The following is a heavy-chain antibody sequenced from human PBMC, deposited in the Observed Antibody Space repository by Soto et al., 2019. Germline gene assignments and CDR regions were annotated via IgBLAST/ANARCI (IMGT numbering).Heavy chain of an antibody. CDR3: ARIQASYDSSGYFSAFDI. J-gene: IGHJ3*02. Sequence: LRLSCAASGFTFTTYAMSWVRQAPGKGLEWVSVISRRGDTTYYADSVKGRFTISRDNSKNTLYLQMNSLRAEDRAVYYCARIQASYDSSGYFSAFDIWGQGTMVTVSS. CDR2: ISRRGDTT. CDR1: GFTFTTYA. V-gene: IGHV3-23*01. D-gene: IGHD3-22*01.